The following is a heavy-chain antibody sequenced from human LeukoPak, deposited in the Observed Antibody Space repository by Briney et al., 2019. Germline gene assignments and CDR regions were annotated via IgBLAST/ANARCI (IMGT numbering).Heavy chain of an antibody. V-gene: IGHV3-23*01. D-gene: IGHD3-10*01. CDR1: GFTFSSYA. CDR3: AKDLVRGVIITLFDY. Sequence: PGGSLRRSCAASGFTFSSYAMSWVRQAPGKGLEWVSAISGSGGSTYYAASVKGRFTISRDNSKNTLYLQMNSLRAEDTAVYYCAKDLVRGVIITLFDYWGQGTLVTVSS. CDR2: ISGSGGST. J-gene: IGHJ4*02.